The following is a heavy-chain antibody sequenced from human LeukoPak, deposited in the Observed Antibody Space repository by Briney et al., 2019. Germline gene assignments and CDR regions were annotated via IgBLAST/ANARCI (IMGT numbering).Heavy chain of an antibody. D-gene: IGHD2-21*02. Sequence: SETLSLTCAVSGGSFSAYYWSWIRQPPRKGLEWIGEINHTGSTNYNPSLKSRVTISVDTSKNPFSLRVICVTAADTAVYYCARAGFDWGSDCYLVNWGEGGLVTVSS. CDR1: GGSFSAYY. V-gene: IGHV4-34*01. J-gene: IGHJ4*02. CDR3: ARAGFDWGSDCYLVN. CDR2: INHTGST.